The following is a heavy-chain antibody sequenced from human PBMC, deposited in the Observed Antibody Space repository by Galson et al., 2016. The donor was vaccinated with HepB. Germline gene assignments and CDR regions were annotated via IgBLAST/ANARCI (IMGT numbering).Heavy chain of an antibody. V-gene: IGHV4-61*09. Sequence: TLSLTCTVSGASIGGSRYHWSWVRQPAGKGLEWIGQMQTSGSTNSNTYLKSRLTLSLDTSRNQFSLELSSVTAADTAVYYCATLEEGGGGRGYWGQGTLVTVSS. CDR3: ATLEEGGGGRGY. CDR2: MQTSGST. CDR1: GASIGGSRYH. D-gene: IGHD3-16*01. J-gene: IGHJ4*02.